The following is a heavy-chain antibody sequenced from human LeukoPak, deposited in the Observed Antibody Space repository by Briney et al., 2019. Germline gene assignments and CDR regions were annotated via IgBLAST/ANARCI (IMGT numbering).Heavy chain of an antibody. J-gene: IGHJ4*02. D-gene: IGHD6-19*01. V-gene: IGHV1-18*01. Sequence: ASVKVSCKASGYTFTSYGISWVRQAPGQGLEGMGGISAYNGNTNYAQKLQGRVTMTTDTSTSTAYMELRSLRSDDTAVYYCARVDECSGWYGDYFDYWGQGTLVTVSS. CDR2: ISAYNGNT. CDR1: GYTFTSYG. CDR3: ARVDECSGWYGDYFDY.